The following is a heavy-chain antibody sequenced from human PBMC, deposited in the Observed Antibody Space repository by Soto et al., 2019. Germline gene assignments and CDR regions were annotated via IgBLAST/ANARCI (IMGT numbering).Heavy chain of an antibody. Sequence: GGSLRLSCAASGFTFSSYGMHWVRQAPGKGLEWVAVIWYDGSNKYYADSVKGRFTISRDNSKNTLYLQMNSLRAEDTAVYYCARAMYSSSPTEGWFDPWGQGTLVTVS. V-gene: IGHV3-33*01. D-gene: IGHD6-13*01. CDR1: GFTFSSYG. CDR2: IWYDGSNK. J-gene: IGHJ5*02. CDR3: ARAMYSSSPTEGWFDP.